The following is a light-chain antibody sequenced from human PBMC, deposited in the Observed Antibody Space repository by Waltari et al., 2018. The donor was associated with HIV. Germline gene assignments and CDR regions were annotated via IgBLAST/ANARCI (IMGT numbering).Light chain of an antibody. CDR2: ANH. CDR1: SSNIGNNY. J-gene: IGLJ2*01. V-gene: IGLV1-51*01. CDR3: GTWDSSLSAGL. Sequence: QSVLTQPPSVSAAPGQKVTIYCSGSSSNIGNNYVYWYKQLPGTAPKLLIYANHKPPPGIPDRFSRSKSGTSSTLGITGLQTGDDADYYCGTWDSSLSAGLFGGGTTLTVL.